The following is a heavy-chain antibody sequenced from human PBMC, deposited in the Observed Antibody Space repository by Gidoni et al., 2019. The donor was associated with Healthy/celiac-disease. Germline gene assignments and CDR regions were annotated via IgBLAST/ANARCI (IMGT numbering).Heavy chain of an antibody. Sequence: EVQLVESGGGLVQPGGSLRLSWAASGFTFSSHWMSWVRQAPGQGLEWVANIKQDGSEKYYVDSVKGRFTISRDNAKNSLYLQMNSLRAEDTAVYYCARDRGLFRGDYYGMDVWGQGTTVTVSS. D-gene: IGHD2-15*01. J-gene: IGHJ6*02. CDR2: IKQDGSEK. V-gene: IGHV3-7*03. CDR3: ARDRGLFRGDYYGMDV. CDR1: GFTFSSHW.